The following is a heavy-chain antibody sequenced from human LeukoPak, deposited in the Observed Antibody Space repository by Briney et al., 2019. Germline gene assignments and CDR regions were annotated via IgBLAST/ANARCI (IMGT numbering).Heavy chain of an antibody. D-gene: IGHD3-3*01. J-gene: IGHJ6*02. CDR2: INSDGSST. CDR3: ARDARDFWSGYYNYYGMDV. CDR1: GFTFSSYW. V-gene: IGHV3-74*01. Sequence: GGSLRLSCAASGFTFSSYWTHWVRQAPGKGLVWVSRINSDGSSTSYADSVKGRFTISRDNAKNTLYLQMNSLRAEDTAVYYCARDARDFWSGYYNYYGMDVWGQGTTVTVSS.